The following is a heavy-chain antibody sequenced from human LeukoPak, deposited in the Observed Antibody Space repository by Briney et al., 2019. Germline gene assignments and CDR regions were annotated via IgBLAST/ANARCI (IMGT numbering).Heavy chain of an antibody. V-gene: IGHV3-23*01. CDR1: GFTFSSYA. Sequence: GGSLRLSCAASGFTFSSYAMSWVRQAPGKGLEWVSAISGSGGSTYYADSVKGRFTISRDNSKNTLYLQMNSLRAEDTAAYYCAKLSVFGVVIHFDYWGQGTLVTVSS. CDR3: AKLSVFGVVIHFDY. J-gene: IGHJ4*02. CDR2: ISGSGGST. D-gene: IGHD3-3*01.